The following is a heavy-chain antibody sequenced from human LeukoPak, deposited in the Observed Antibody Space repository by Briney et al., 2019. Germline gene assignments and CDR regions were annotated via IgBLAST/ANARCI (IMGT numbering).Heavy chain of an antibody. CDR2: IYTSGST. Sequence: SETLSLTCTVSGGSISSYYWSWIRQPAGKGLEWIGRIYTSGSTNYNPSLKSRVTMSVDTSKNQFSLRLSSVTAADTAVYYCARGLRSEKSRGRYYFDYWGQRTLVTVSS. V-gene: IGHV4-4*07. D-gene: IGHD3-16*01. J-gene: IGHJ4*02. CDR1: GGSISSYY. CDR3: ARGLRSEKSRGRYYFDY.